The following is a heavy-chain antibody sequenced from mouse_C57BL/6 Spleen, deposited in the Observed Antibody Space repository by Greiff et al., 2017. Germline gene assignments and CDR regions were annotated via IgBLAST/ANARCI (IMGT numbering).Heavy chain of an antibody. V-gene: IGHV1-81*01. Sequence: QVQLQQSGAELARPGASVKLSCKASGYTFTSYGISWVKQRTGQGLEWIGEIYPRSGNTYYNEKFKGKATLTADKSSSTAYMELRSLTSEESAVYFCERGEDYYGSGYRYFDVWGTGTTVTVSS. CDR3: ERGEDYYGSGYRYFDV. D-gene: IGHD1-1*01. CDR1: GYTFTSYG. CDR2: IYPRSGNT. J-gene: IGHJ1*03.